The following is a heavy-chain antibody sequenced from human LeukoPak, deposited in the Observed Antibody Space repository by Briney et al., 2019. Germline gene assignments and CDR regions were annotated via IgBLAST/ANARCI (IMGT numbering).Heavy chain of an antibody. J-gene: IGHJ4*02. D-gene: IGHD6-13*01. CDR1: GFTFSSYG. CDR3: ARDRAAADLDY. V-gene: IGHV3-33*01. Sequence: GGSLRLSCAASGFTFSSYGMHWGRQAPGKGLEWVAVIWYDGSNKFYADSVKGRFTISRDNSKNTLYLQMNSLRAEDTAVYYCARDRAAADLDYWGQGTLVTVSS. CDR2: IWYDGSNK.